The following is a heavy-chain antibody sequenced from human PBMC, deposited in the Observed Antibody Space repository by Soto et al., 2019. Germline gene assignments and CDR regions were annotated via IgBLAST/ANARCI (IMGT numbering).Heavy chain of an antibody. D-gene: IGHD3-10*01. CDR1: GFTFSDYY. V-gene: IGHV3-11*06. Sequence: PGGSLRLSCAASGFTFSDYYMSWIRQAPGKGLEWVSYISSSSSYINYADSVKGRFTISRDNAKNSLYLQMNSLRAEDTAVYYCATLWFGELLPFDYWGQGTLVTVSS. J-gene: IGHJ4*02. CDR2: ISSSSSYI. CDR3: ATLWFGELLPFDY.